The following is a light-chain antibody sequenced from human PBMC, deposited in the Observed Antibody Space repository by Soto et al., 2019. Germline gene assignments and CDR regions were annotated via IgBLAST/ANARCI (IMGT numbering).Light chain of an antibody. J-gene: IGLJ1*01. CDR1: SSDVGGYDY. Sequence: QSALTQPAPVSGSPGQSITISCTGTSSDVGGYDYVSWYQLHPGKAPKLMVFEVSNRPSGVSYRFSGSKSGNTASLTISGLQAEDEADYYCGSITRSSTSVFGTGTKVTVL. CDR3: GSITRSSTSV. CDR2: EVS. V-gene: IGLV2-14*01.